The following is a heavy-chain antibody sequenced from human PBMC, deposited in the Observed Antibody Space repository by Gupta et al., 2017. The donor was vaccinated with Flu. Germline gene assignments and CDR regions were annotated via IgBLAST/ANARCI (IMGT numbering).Heavy chain of an antibody. V-gene: IGHV3-33*01. CDR3: ARASPVTTSDFYVFYYMDV. CDR2: RWYDGSKK. Sequence: WGGQATGKGREWVSIRWYDGSKKVYADSVQGRFTISRDKSKNTMYLEMNNVRVEDTAVYYCARASPVTTSDFYVFYYMDVWGSGTAVTVSS. D-gene: IGHD4-17*01. J-gene: IGHJ6*03.